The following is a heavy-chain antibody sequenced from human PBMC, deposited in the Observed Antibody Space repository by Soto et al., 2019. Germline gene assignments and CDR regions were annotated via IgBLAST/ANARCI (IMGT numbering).Heavy chain of an antibody. Sequence: ASVKVSCKASGYTFTSYYMHWLRQAPGQGLEWMGWISAYNGNTNYAQKLQGRVTMTTDTSTSTAYMELRSLRSDDTAVYYCARVKGQQLVRVYYYYYGMDVWGQGTTVTVSS. J-gene: IGHJ6*02. V-gene: IGHV1-18*04. CDR3: ARVKGQQLVRVYYYYYGMDV. D-gene: IGHD6-13*01. CDR2: ISAYNGNT. CDR1: GYTFTSYY.